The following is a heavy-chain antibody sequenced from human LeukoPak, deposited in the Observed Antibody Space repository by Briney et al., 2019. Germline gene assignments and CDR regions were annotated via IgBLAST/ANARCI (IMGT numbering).Heavy chain of an antibody. CDR2: IYYTGST. D-gene: IGHD3-16*01. CDR3: ARDGGKGDNSAFDI. J-gene: IGHJ3*02. Sequence: SETLPLTCTVSGGSISSHFWSWVRQPPGKGLEWIGSIYYTGSTNYNPSLKSRITMSVDTSKNQFSLKLSSVTAADAAVYYCARDGGKGDNSAFDIWGQGTVVTVSS. V-gene: IGHV4-59*11. CDR1: GGSISSHF.